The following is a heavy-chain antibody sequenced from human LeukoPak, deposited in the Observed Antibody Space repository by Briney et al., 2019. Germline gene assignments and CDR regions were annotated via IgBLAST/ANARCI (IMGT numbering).Heavy chain of an antibody. CDR3: ARDREPYQLLGYFDY. CDR2: ISYDGSNK. CDR1: GFTFSSYA. D-gene: IGHD2-2*01. V-gene: IGHV3-30*04. Sequence: PGRSLRLSCAASGFTFSSYAMHWVRQAPGKGLEWVAVISYDGSNKYYADSVKGRFTISRDNSKNTLYLQMNSLRAEDTAVYYCARDREPYQLLGYFDYWGQGTLVTVSS. J-gene: IGHJ4*02.